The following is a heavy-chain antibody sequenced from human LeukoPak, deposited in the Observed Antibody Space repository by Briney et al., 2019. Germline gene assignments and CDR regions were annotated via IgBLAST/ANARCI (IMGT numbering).Heavy chain of an antibody. V-gene: IGHV3-23*01. CDR1: GFTFSNYA. CDR3: AKRGVRGSYYFDH. CDR2: MSSTDGTT. J-gene: IGHJ4*02. Sequence: PGGSLRLSCAASGFTFSNYAMTWVRQPPGKWLEWVSTMSSTDGTTFYADSVKGRFTISRDNSKNILYLQMNNLRAEDTAVYHCAKRGVRGSYYFDHWGQGTLVTVSS. D-gene: IGHD3-10*01.